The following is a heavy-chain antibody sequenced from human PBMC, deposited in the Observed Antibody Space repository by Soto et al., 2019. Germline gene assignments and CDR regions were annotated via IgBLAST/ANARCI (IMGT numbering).Heavy chain of an antibody. CDR3: VRAPRHTAMGYPWFHX. J-gene: IGHJ5*02. CDR2: IYESGYT. D-gene: IGHD5-18*01. CDR1: GASVSTVAYY. Sequence: TLSLTCTVSGASVSTVAYYWGWVRQRPGKGLEWFGYIYESGYTYYNTSLKSRLTISLDRSNNQFSLGLTSVTAADTAVYYCVRAPRHTAMGYPWFHXWGQGTLVTVSX. V-gene: IGHV4-31*03.